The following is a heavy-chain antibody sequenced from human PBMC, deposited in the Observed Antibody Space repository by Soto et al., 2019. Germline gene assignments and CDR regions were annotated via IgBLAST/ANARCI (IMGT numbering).Heavy chain of an antibody. Sequence: EAQLVQSGGDLVKPVGSLRLSCEASGFSFTKAWMSWVRLTPGKGLEWVGRIKNKTDGGTTDYPAPVRGRFTISRDDSRNTLYLQMNSLKMEDTAVYYCITDPYYDFWSGYHFNYWGQGTLVTVSS. CDR2: IKNKTDGGTT. V-gene: IGHV3-15*01. D-gene: IGHD3-3*01. CDR1: GFSFTKAW. J-gene: IGHJ4*02. CDR3: ITDPYYDFWSGYHFNY.